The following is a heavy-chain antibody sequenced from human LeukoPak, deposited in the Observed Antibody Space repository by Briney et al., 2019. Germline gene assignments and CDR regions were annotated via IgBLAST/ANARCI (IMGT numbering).Heavy chain of an antibody. CDR2: ISAYNGNT. Sequence: ASVKVSCKASGYTFTSYGISWVRQAPGQGLEWMGWISAYNGNTNYAQKFQGRVTMTRNTSISTAYMELSSLRSEDTAVYYCATGSYDLPLGYWGQGTLVTVSS. J-gene: IGHJ4*02. CDR3: ATGSYDLPLGY. CDR1: GYTFTSYG. D-gene: IGHD3-10*01. V-gene: IGHV1-18*01.